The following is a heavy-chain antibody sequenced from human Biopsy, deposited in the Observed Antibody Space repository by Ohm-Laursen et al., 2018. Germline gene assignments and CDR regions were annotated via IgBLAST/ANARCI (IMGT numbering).Heavy chain of an antibody. J-gene: IGHJ4*02. CDR3: ARASMIRGVMDVDY. D-gene: IGHD3-10*01. CDR1: GYTFTGHY. V-gene: IGHV1-2*02. Sequence: ASVKVSCKASGYTFTGHYMHWVRQAPGQGLEWMGWINPNGGDTNYAQKFQGGVTMTTDTSVSTAYMELSRLTFDDTAVYYCARASMIRGVMDVDYWGQGTLVIVSS. CDR2: INPNGGDT.